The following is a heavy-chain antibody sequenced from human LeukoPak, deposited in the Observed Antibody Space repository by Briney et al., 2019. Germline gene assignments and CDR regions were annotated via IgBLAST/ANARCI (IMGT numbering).Heavy chain of an antibody. CDR2: ISGSGGST. CDR1: GFTFSSYA. D-gene: IGHD1-7*01. CDR3: ARETRFNWFDP. Sequence: QPGGSLRLSCAASGFTFSSYAMSWVRQAPGKGLEWVSAISGSGGSTYYADSVKGRFTISRDNAKNSLYLQMSSLRAEDTAVYYCARETRFNWFDPWGQGTLVTVSS. V-gene: IGHV3-23*01. J-gene: IGHJ5*02.